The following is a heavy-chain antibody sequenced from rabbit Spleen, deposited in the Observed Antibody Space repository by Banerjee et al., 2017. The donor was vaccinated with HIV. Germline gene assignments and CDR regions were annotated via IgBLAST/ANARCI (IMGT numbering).Heavy chain of an antibody. Sequence: QSLEESGGDLVKPGASLTLTCIASGVSFSGNSYMCWVRQAPGKGLEWIACIDIGSSGFTYFATWAKGRFTCSKTSSTTVTLQMTSLTVADTATYFCARVGYGDYASNLWGQGTLVTVS. D-gene: IGHD2-1*01. V-gene: IGHV1S40*01. CDR3: ARVGYGDYASNL. J-gene: IGHJ4*01. CDR1: GVSFSGNSY. CDR2: IDIGSSGFT.